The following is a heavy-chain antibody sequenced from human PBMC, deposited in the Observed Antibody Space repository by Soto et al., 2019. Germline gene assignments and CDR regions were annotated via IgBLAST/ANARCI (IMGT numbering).Heavy chain of an antibody. D-gene: IGHD2-8*01. Sequence: QVQLVQSGAEVKKPGASVKVSCKASGYTFTSYYMHWVRQAPGQGLEWMGIINASGGSTSYAQKFQGRVTMTRDTSTSTVYMELSSLRSEDTAVYYCALLMVYAHSPYGMDVWGQGTSVTVSS. CDR2: INASGGST. J-gene: IGHJ6*02. CDR1: GYTFTSYY. CDR3: ALLMVYAHSPYGMDV. V-gene: IGHV1-46*01.